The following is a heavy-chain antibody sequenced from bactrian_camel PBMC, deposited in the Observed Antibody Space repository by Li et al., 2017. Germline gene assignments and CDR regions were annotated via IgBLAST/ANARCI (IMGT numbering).Heavy chain of an antibody. V-gene: IGHV3S1*01. J-gene: IGHJ4*01. CDR3: ANLGSGIARL. CDR1: GITFSRHD. D-gene: IGHD1*01. Sequence: QLVESGGGLVQPGESLRLSCLASGITFSRHDMSWVRQAPGKGLEWVSMINNAGGSIYFADSVKGRFTISRDNAKNVLYLQMNSLKSEDTAMYYCANLGSGIARLWGQGTQVTVS. CDR2: INNAGGSI.